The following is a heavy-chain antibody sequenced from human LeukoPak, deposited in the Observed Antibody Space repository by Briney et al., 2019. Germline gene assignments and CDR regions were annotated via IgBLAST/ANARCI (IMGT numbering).Heavy chain of an antibody. CDR1: GGSISSYY. J-gene: IGHJ6*03. CDR2: IYTSGST. Sequence: SETLSLICTVSGGSISSYYWSWIRQPAGKGLEWIGRIYTSGSTNYNPSLKSRVTMSVDTSKNQFSLKLSSVTAADTAVYYCARDLGGYSDGSYYYYMDVWGKGTTVTVSS. CDR3: ARDLGGYSDGSYYYYMDV. D-gene: IGHD5-18*01. V-gene: IGHV4-4*07.